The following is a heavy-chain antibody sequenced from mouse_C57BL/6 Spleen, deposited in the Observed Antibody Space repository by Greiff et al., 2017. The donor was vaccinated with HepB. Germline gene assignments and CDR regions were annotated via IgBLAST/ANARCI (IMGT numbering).Heavy chain of an antibody. CDR3: AGGYGYDRGYYFDY. J-gene: IGHJ2*01. CDR1: GFTFSSYA. CDR2: ISDGGSYT. Sequence: EVMLVESGGGLVKPGGSLKLSCAASGFTFSSYAMSWVRQTPEKRLEWVATISDGGSYTSYPDNVKGRFTISRDNAKNNLYLQMSHLKTEDTAMYYCAGGYGYDRGYYFDYWGQGTTLTVSS. D-gene: IGHD2-2*01. V-gene: IGHV5-4*03.